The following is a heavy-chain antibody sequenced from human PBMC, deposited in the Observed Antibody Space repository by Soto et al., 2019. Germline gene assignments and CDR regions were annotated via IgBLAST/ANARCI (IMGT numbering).Heavy chain of an antibody. CDR2: IYWDDDQ. J-gene: IGHJ4*02. CDR1: GFSLTTIGVG. D-gene: IGHD6-13*01. Sequence: QITLKESGPTLVKPTQTLTLTCSFSGFSLTTIGVGVGWIRQPPGKALEWLALIYWDDDQQFSPSLKRRLTITKDTSKNQVVLTMTSLDPVDTATYYCAHLISSRWYRYSENYFDYWGQGTLVTVSS. V-gene: IGHV2-5*02. CDR3: AHLISSRWYRYSENYFDY.